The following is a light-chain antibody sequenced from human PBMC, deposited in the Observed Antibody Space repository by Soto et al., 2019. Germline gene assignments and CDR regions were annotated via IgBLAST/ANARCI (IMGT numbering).Light chain of an antibody. J-gene: IGKJ5*01. CDR2: AAS. CDR3: QQLRRYPIT. CDR1: QGISSY. V-gene: IGKV1-9*01. Sequence: DIQLTQSPSFLSASVGDRVTITCRASQGISSYLAWYQQKPGKAPKLLIYAASTLQSGVPSRFSGSESGTEFTLTISSLQAEDFATYYGQQLRRYPITFGQGTRLEIK.